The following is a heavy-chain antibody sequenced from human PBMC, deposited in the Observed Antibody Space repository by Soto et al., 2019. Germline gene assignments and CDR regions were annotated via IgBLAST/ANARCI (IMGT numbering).Heavy chain of an antibody. CDR2: INVGNAKT. CDR3: ARAGYSSSWDSYFDF. Sequence: QVQLVQSGAEVKKPGASVKVSCKTSGYSFTSYAIHWVRQAPGQRPEWMGGINVGNAKTRYSQKFQDRVTITRGTSASTAYMELSSLKFEDTAVYYCARAGYSSSWDSYFDFWGQGTKVTVSS. V-gene: IGHV1-3*01. CDR1: GYSFTSYA. D-gene: IGHD6-19*01. J-gene: IGHJ4*02.